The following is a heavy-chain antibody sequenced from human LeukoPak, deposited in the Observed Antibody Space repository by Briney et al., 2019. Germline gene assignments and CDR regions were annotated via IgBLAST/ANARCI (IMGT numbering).Heavy chain of an antibody. D-gene: IGHD2-21*01. CDR3: ASGDTVDY. CDR2: INPNSGGT. V-gene: IGHV1-2*06. J-gene: IGHJ4*02. CDR1: GYTFTSFG. Sequence: ASVKVSCKASGYTFTSFGISWVRQAPGQGLEWMGRINPNSGGTNYAQKFQGRVTMTRDTSISTAYMELSRLRSDDTAVYYCASGDTVDYWGQGTLVTVSS.